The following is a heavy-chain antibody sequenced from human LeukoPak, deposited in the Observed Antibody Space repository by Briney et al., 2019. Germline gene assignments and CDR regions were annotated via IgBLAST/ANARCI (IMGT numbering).Heavy chain of an antibody. CDR1: GGSISSSP. Sequence: SETLSLTCTVSGGSISSSPPPSIRQPPGQRLEWIGDIYYTGNTNYNPSPKSRPTISVDTSKNHFSLKLSSVTAADTAVYYCARRSKAVAGLAFDIWGRGTMVTVSS. D-gene: IGHD6-19*01. CDR3: ARRSKAVAGLAFDI. V-gene: IGHV4-59*08. CDR2: IYYTGNT. J-gene: IGHJ3*02.